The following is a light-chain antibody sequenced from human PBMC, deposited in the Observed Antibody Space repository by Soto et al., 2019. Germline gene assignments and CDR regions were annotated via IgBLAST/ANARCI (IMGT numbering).Light chain of an antibody. CDR1: QSISSY. Sequence: DMQMTQSPASLSASVGDRVTITCRASQSISSYLNWYQQKPGTAPKLLIYAASSLQSGVQSRFSGSGSGTYFTLTISSLQPEDFATYFWQQSYTNPFTFGPGTKVYI. V-gene: IGKV1-39*01. J-gene: IGKJ3*01. CDR3: QQSYTNPFT. CDR2: AAS.